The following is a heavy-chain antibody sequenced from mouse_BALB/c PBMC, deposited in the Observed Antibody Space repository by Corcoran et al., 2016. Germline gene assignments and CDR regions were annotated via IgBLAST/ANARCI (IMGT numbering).Heavy chain of an antibody. D-gene: IGHD2-1*01. J-gene: IGHJ1*01. V-gene: IGHV1S135*01. CDR3: ARIIFEGDGNLYWYFDV. Sequence: EIQLQQSGPELMKPGASVKISCKASGYSFTSYYMHWVKQSHGKSLEWIGYIDPFNGGTSYNQKFKGKATLTVDKSSSTAYMHLSSLTSEDSAVYYCARIIFEGDGNLYWYFDVWGAGTTVTVSS. CDR2: IDPFNGGT. CDR1: GYSFTSYY.